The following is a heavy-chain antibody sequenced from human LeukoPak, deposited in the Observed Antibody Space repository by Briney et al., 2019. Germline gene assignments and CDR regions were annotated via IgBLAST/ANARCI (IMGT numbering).Heavy chain of an antibody. D-gene: IGHD2-21*02. CDR1: GFTLTNHG. Sequence: GGSLRLSCAVSGFTLTNHGVSWVRQAPGKGLEWVSTLSGDGSDTYYADSVEGRFTISRDTSKNTLFLQMNSLRADDTAIYYCTKGGHGDYWGQGTMVTVSS. CDR2: LSGDGSDT. V-gene: IGHV3-23*01. J-gene: IGHJ4*02. CDR3: TKGGHGDY.